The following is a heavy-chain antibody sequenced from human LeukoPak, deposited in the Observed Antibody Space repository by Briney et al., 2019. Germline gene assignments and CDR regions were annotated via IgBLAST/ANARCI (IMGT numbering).Heavy chain of an antibody. D-gene: IGHD6-19*01. V-gene: IGHV3-9*03. CDR2: ISWNSGSI. J-gene: IGHJ4*02. CDR3: AKSAQYSSGSFDY. CDR1: GFTFSTYW. Sequence: GGSLRLSCTASGFTFSTYWMSWVRQTPGKGLEWVSGISWNSGSIGYADSVKGRFTISRDNAKNSLYLQMNSLRAEDMALYYCAKSAQYSSGSFDYWGQGTLVTVSS.